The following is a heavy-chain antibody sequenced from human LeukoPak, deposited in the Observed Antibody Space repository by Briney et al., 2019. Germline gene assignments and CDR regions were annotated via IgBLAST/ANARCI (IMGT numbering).Heavy chain of an antibody. CDR2: VFYRDSFSYGGTT. V-gene: IGHV4-59*05. J-gene: IGHJ4*02. D-gene: IGHD1/OR15-1a*01. CDR1: GVSISGYY. Sequence: KPSETLSLTCTVSGVSISGYYWIWIRQSPGRGLEWIGSVFYRDSFSYGGTTFYNPSLQNRVSISVDTSKNAFSLKLTSVTAADTAVYFCARQISENKDYWGQGTLVAVSS. CDR3: ARQISENKDY.